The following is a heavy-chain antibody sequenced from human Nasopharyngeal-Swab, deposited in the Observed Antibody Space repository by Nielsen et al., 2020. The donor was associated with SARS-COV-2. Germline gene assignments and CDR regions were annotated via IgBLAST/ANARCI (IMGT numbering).Heavy chain of an antibody. D-gene: IGHD6-25*01. Sequence: GESLKISCAAFGFTFSSYAMHWVRQAPGKGLEWVAVISYDGSNKYYADSVKGRFTISRDNSKNTLYLQMNSLRAEDTAVYYCAKDLRLDYWGQGTLVTVSS. J-gene: IGHJ4*02. CDR1: GFTFSSYA. CDR2: ISYDGSNK. CDR3: AKDLRLDY. V-gene: IGHV3-30-3*01.